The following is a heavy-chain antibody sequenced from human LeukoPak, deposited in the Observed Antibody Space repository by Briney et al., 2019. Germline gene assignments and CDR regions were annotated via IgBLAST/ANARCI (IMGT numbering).Heavy chain of an antibody. J-gene: IGHJ4*02. V-gene: IGHV1-69*13. CDR3: VRKGYFGSGNYHFDY. CDR1: GGTFSSYA. D-gene: IGHD3-10*01. CDR2: IIPIFGTA. Sequence: SVKVSCKASGGTFSSYAISWVRQAPGQGLEWMGGIIPIFGTANYAQKFQGRVTITADESTSTAYMELSSLRSEDTAVFYCVRKGYFGSGNYHFDYWGQGTLVTVSS.